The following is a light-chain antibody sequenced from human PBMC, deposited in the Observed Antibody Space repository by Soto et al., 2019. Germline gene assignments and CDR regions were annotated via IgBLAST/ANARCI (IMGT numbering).Light chain of an antibody. V-gene: IGKV1-39*01. CDR3: QQGSSAPFT. Sequence: DIQVTQSPSSLSASVGDRVTITCRTSQTINTYLNWYQQQPGKAPKLLIFAASTLHSGVPSRFSGSGSGTVFTLAITSLQPEDFATYCCQQGSSAPFTFGPGTQLEV. J-gene: IGKJ2*01. CDR2: AAS. CDR1: QTINTY.